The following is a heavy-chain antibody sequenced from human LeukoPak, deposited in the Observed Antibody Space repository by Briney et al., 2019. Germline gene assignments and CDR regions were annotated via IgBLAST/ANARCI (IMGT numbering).Heavy chain of an antibody. CDR1: GFTFGDYA. V-gene: IGHV3-49*04. CDR2: IRSKAYGGTT. J-gene: IGHJ6*04. CDR3: TRDYRYFDWLSPTKNYYYGMDV. D-gene: IGHD3-9*01. Sequence: GGSLRLSCTASGFTFGDYAMSWVRQAPGKGLKWVGFIRSKAYGGTTEYAASVKGRFTISRDDSKSIAYLQMNSLKTEDTAVYYCTRDYRYFDWLSPTKNYYYGMDVWGKGTTVTVSS.